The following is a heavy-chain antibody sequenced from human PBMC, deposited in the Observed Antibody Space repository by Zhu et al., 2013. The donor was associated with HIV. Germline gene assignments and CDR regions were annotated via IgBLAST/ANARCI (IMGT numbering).Heavy chain of an antibody. D-gene: IGHD1-1*01. CDR1: GYTFTSYA. V-gene: IGHV1-69*13. CDR3: ARATQTGTNAFDI. J-gene: IGHJ3*02. Sequence: QVQLVQSGAEVKKPGASVKVSCKASGYTFTSYAMHWVRQAPGQRLEWMGGIIPIFGTANYAQKFQGRVTITADKSTSTAYMELSSLRSEDTAVYYCARATQTGTNAFDIWGQGTMVTVSS. CDR2: IIPIFGTA.